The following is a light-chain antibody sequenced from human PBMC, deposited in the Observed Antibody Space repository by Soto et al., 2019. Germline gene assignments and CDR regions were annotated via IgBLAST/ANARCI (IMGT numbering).Light chain of an antibody. CDR1: QSVSST. CDR3: QQYKKWPLT. J-gene: IGKJ4*01. Sequence: EIVMTQSPATLSVSPGERATLSCRASQSVSSTSAWYQQKPGQAPRLLIYGASTRATGITARFSGSGSGTEFTITISRLQSEDFEVYYCQQYKKWPLTFGGGTKVEIK. V-gene: IGKV3-15*01. CDR2: GAS.